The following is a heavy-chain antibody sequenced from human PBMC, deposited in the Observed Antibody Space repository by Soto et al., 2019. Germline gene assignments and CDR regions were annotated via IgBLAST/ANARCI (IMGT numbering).Heavy chain of an antibody. Sequence: PGGSLRLSCAASGFTFSSYGMHWVRQAPGKGLEWVAVIWYDGSNKYYADSVKGRFTISRDNSKNTPYLQMNSLRAEDTAVYYCARDGVNYDILTGYYGIDYWGQGTLVTVSS. CDR2: IWYDGSNK. V-gene: IGHV3-33*08. J-gene: IGHJ4*02. CDR3: ARDGVNYDILTGYYGIDY. D-gene: IGHD3-9*01. CDR1: GFTFSSYG.